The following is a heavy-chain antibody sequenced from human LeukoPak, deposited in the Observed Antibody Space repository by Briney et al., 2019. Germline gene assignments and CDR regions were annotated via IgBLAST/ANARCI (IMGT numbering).Heavy chain of an antibody. V-gene: IGHV4-39*01. Sequence: KPSETLSLTCTVSGGSISSSSYYWGWIRQPPGKGLEWIGSINYSGSTYYNPSLKSRVTISVDTSKNQFSLKLSSVTAADTAVYYCARPRRYYYYGMDVWGQGTTVTVSS. CDR2: INYSGST. CDR1: GGSISSSSYY. CDR3: ARPRRYYYYGMDV. J-gene: IGHJ6*02.